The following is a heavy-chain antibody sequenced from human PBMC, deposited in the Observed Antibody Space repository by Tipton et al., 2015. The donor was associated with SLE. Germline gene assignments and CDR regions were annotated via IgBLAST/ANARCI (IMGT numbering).Heavy chain of an antibody. CDR1: GFTFSSYW. J-gene: IGHJ6*02. Sequence: SLRLSCAASGFTFSSYWMHWVRQAPGKGLEWVAVIWYDGSNKYYADSVKGRFTISRDNSKNTLYLQMNSLRAEDTAVYYCARSRGSSWPGGMDVWGQGTTVTVSS. V-gene: IGHV3-33*08. D-gene: IGHD6-13*01. CDR2: IWYDGSNK. CDR3: ARSRGSSWPGGMDV.